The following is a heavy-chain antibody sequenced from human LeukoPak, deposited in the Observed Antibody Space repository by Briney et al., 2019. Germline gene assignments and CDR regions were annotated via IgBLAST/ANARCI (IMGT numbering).Heavy chain of an antibody. CDR2: ISGSSGST. J-gene: IGHJ5*02. CDR1: GFTFRNYA. CDR3: ARLGLEVGGPNWFDP. V-gene: IGHV3-23*01. Sequence: GGSLRLSCAASGFTFRNYAMSWVRQAPGKGLEWVSAISGSSGSTYYADSVRGRFTISRDNSNNMVYLQMNSLRAEDTAVYYCARLGLEVGGPNWFDPWGQGTLVTVSS. D-gene: IGHD1-1*01.